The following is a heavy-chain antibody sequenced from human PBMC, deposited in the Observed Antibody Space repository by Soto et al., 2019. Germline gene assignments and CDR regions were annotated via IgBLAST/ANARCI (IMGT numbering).Heavy chain of an antibody. J-gene: IGHJ6*02. V-gene: IGHV1-69*13. D-gene: IGHD1-26*01. CDR1: GYTFTTYD. Sequence: SVKVSCKVSGYTFTTYDISWVRQAPGQGLEWMGGIIPIFGTANYAQKFQGRVTITADESTSTAYMELSSLRSEDTAVYYCARDSGSYYWDYYYYYGMDVWGQGTTVTVSS. CDR2: IIPIFGTA. CDR3: ARDSGSYYWDYYYYYGMDV.